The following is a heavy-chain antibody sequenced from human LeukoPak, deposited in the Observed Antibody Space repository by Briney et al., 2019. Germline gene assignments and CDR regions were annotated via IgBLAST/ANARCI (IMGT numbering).Heavy chain of an antibody. CDR1: GFTFNNYA. V-gene: IGHV3-23*01. CDR2: ITGGGDGT. CDR3: ARDAYAVADY. Sequence: GGSLRLSCATSGFTFNNYAMTWVRQAPGKGLEWVSHITGGGDGTYYADSVKGRFTISRDNSKNTLYLQMNSPRAEDTAVYYCARDAYAVADYWGQGTLVTVSS. D-gene: IGHD4-17*01. J-gene: IGHJ4*02.